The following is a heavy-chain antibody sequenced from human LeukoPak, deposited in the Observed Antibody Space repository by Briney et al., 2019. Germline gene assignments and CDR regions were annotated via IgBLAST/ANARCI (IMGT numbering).Heavy chain of an antibody. V-gene: IGHV4-59*01. CDR2: IYYSGST. CDR1: GGSISSYY. J-gene: IGHJ6*03. CDR3: ARHSPDSGSYYYYYMDV. Sequence: PSETLSLTCTVSGGSISSYYWSWIRQPPGKGLEWIGYIYYSGSTNYNPSLKSRVTISVDTSKNQFSLKLSSVTAADTAVYYCARHSPDSGSYYYYYMDVWGKGTTVTVSS. D-gene: IGHD1-26*01.